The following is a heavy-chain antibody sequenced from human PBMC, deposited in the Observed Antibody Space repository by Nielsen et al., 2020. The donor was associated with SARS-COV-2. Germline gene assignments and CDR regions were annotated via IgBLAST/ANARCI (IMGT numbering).Heavy chain of an antibody. V-gene: IGHV5-10-1*01. D-gene: IGHD1-26*01. Sequence: GESLKISCKGSGYSFTSNWITWVRQVPGKGLEWVGRIDPSDSYTNYSPSFQGHVTISVDRAISTAFLQWSSLRASDSAMYYCARPASGTYQNPDSWRQGTLVTVTS. CDR3: ARPASGTYQNPDS. CDR1: GYSFTSNW. CDR2: IDPSDSYT. J-gene: IGHJ4*02.